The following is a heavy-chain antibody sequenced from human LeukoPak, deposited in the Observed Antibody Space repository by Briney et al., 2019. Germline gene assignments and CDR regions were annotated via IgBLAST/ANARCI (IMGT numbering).Heavy chain of an antibody. Sequence: GGSLRLSRAASGFTFDDYGMSWVRQAPGKGLEWVSGINWNGGSTGYADSVKGRFTISRDNAKNSLYLQMNSLRAEDTALYYCARDVGFGEFLRYFDYWGQGTLVTVSS. V-gene: IGHV3-20*04. J-gene: IGHJ4*02. CDR2: INWNGGST. D-gene: IGHD3-10*01. CDR3: ARDVGFGEFLRYFDY. CDR1: GFTFDDYG.